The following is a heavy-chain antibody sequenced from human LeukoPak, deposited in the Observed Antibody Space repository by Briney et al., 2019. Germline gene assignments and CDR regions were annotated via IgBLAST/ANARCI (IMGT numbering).Heavy chain of an antibody. CDR3: ARPTAVAGNPFTSYYFDY. V-gene: IGHV4-39*01. J-gene: IGHJ4*02. CDR2: INHSGST. D-gene: IGHD6-19*01. Sequence: PSETLSLTCTVSGGSISSGGYYWSWIRQPPGKGLEWIGEINHSGSTNYNPSLKSRVTISVDTSKNQFSLKLSSVTAADTAVYYCARPTAVAGNPFTSYYFDYWGQGTLVTVSS. CDR1: GGSISSGGYY.